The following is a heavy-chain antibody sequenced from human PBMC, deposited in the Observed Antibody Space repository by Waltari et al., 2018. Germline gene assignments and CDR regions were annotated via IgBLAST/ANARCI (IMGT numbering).Heavy chain of an antibody. V-gene: IGHV4-39*01. CDR3: AGDCGGDCFLDY. CDR1: GGSIRSSSYY. CDR2: IYYSGST. Sequence: QLQLQESGPGLVKPSETLSLTCTVSGGSIRSSSYYWGWIRQPPGKGLEWIGSIYYSGSTYYNPTLRSRVTIYVDTSKNQFSLRLSSVTAADTAVYYCAGDCGGDCFLDYWGQGTLVTVSS. D-gene: IGHD2-21*01. J-gene: IGHJ4*02.